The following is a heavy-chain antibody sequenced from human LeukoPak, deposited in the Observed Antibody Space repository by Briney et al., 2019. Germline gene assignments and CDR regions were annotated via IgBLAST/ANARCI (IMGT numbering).Heavy chain of an antibody. CDR1: GFXVSSNY. J-gene: IGHJ4*02. Sequence: GGSLRLSCGASGFXVSSNYISWVRQAPGKGLEWVSVIYSGGSTYYADSVKGRFTISRDNSKNTLYLQMSSLRAEDTAVYYCVKDEAPYYYDSSGYYFGDWGQGTLVTVSS. D-gene: IGHD3-22*01. V-gene: IGHV3-66*01. CDR3: VKDEAPYYYDSSGYYFGD. CDR2: IYSGGST.